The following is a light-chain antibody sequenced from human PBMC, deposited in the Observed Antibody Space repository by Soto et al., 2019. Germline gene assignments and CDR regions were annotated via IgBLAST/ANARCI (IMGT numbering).Light chain of an antibody. CDR1: QSVSSN. CDR2: GAS. J-gene: IGKJ2*01. V-gene: IGKV3-15*01. CDR3: HQYNNWPMST. Sequence: EIVMTQSPATLSVSPGERATLSCRASQSVSSNLAWYQQKPGQAPRLLIYGASTRATGTPARFSSSGSGTEVSLTISSVQSADLAVYYCHQYNNWPMSTFGQGTKVEIK.